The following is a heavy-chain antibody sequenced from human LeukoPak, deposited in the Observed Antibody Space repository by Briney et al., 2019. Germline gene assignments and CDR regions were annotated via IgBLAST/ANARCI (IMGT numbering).Heavy chain of an antibody. CDR3: ARLRGGYSYDYSGPTLDY. CDR1: GGPISNYY. J-gene: IGHJ4*02. CDR2: IYYSGST. V-gene: IGHV4-59*08. D-gene: IGHD5-18*01. Sequence: SETLSLTCTVSGGPISNYYWSWIRQPPGKGLEWIGYIYYSGSTNYNPSLKRRVTISLDTSKNQFSLKLSSVTAADTAVYYCARLRGGYSYDYSGPTLDYWGQGTLVTVSS.